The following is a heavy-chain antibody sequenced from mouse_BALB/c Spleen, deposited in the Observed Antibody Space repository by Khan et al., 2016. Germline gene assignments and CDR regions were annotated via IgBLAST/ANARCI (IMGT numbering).Heavy chain of an antibody. V-gene: IGHV3-2*02. CDR1: GYSITSDYA. CDR3: AYYSCHAWFPY. Sequence: EVQLQESGPGLVKPSQSLSLTCTVTGYSITSDYAWNWIRQFPGNKLEWMGYISYSGITSYNPSLTSRISITRDTSKNQFFLQLISVTTEDTATYYCAYYSCHAWFPYWGQGTLVTVSA. CDR2: ISYSGIT. D-gene: IGHD2-12*01. J-gene: IGHJ3*01.